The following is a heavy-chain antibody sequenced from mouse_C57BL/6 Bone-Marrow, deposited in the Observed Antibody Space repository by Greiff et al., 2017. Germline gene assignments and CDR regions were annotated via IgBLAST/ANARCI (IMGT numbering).Heavy chain of an antibody. J-gene: IGHJ2*01. V-gene: IGHV5-9*01. CDR3: ARPAFTLYFDD. CDR2: ISGGGGNT. Sequence: DVMLVESGGGLVKPGGSLKLSCAASGFTFSSYTMSWVRQTPEKRLEWVATISGGGGNTYYPDSVKGRFTISRDNAKNTLYLQMSSLRSEDTALYNGARPAFTLYFDDWGQGTTLTVSS. CDR1: GFTFSSYT. D-gene: IGHD1-1*01.